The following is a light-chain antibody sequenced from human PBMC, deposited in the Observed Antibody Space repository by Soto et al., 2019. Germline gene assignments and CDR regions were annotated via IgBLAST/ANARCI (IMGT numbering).Light chain of an antibody. CDR3: QNLGD. Sequence: TVLTQSPGTLSLSPGDRASLSCRATQSVNSNYLAWYQQKPGQAPRLLISGASRRATGIPARFSGSGSGTDFTLTISRLEPEDFAVYYCQNLGDFGQGTKVEIK. CDR2: GAS. V-gene: IGKV3-20*01. CDR1: QSVNSNY. J-gene: IGKJ1*01.